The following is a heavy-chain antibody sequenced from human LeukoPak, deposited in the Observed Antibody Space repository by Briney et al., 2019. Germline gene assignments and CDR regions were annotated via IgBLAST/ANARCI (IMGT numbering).Heavy chain of an antibody. CDR1: GCTFSSYS. V-gene: IGHV3-21*01. CDR3: ARDSKLYCSGGSCYLDY. CDR2: ISSSSSYI. Sequence: AGGSLRLSCAASGCTFSSYSMNWVRQAPGKGLEWVSSISSSSSYIYYADSVKGRFTISRDNAKNSLYLQMNSLRAEDTAVYYCARDSKLYCSGGSCYLDYWGQGTLVTVSS. J-gene: IGHJ4*02. D-gene: IGHD2-15*01.